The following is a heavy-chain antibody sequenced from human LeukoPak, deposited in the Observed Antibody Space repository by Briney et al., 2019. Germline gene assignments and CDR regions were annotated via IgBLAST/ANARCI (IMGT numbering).Heavy chain of an antibody. CDR2: INPNSGGT. J-gene: IGHJ6*02. CDR1: GYTFTVYY. Sequence: ASVKVSCKASGYTFTVYYMHWVRQAPGQGLEWMGWINPNSGGTNYAQEFQGRVTMTRDTSISTAYMELSRLRSDDTAVYYCARLMRYYDFWSGDYYAMHVWGQGTTVTVSS. D-gene: IGHD3-3*01. V-gene: IGHV1-2*02. CDR3: ARLMRYYDFWSGDYYAMHV.